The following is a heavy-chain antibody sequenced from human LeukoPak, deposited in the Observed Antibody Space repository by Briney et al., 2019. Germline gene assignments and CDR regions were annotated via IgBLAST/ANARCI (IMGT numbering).Heavy chain of an antibody. J-gene: IGHJ4*02. CDR3: AREDASGSYYRSLDY. CDR1: GFTFSTYT. Sequence: PGGSLRLSCAASGFTFSTYTVNWVRQAPGKGLEWVSSITISSRYIYYADSVKGRFTISRDNAKNSLFLHMNSLRAEDTAVYYCAREDASGSYYRSLDYWGQGTLVTVSS. D-gene: IGHD3-10*01. V-gene: IGHV3-21*01. CDR2: ITISSRYI.